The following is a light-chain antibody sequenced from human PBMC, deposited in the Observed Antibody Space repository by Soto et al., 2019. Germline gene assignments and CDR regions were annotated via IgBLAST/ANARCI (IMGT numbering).Light chain of an antibody. CDR1: QSVSSQ. V-gene: IGKV3-20*01. CDR2: DAS. Sequence: ESVLTQCRGTMDLSPGERAALSARASQSVSSQLAWYQHKPGQAPRLLIYDASIRATGIPDRFSGSGSGTDFTVTISRLEPEDLAVFYCQQYGRSPRTFGLGTKVDIK. CDR3: QQYGRSPRT. J-gene: IGKJ1*01.